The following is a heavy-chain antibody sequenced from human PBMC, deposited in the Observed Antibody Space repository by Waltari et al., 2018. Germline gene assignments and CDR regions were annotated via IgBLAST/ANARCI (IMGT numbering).Heavy chain of an antibody. Sequence: EVQLVQSGAEVKKPGATVKISCKTSGYNFTDGYIHWVQQAPGKGLEWMGRIDPEDGETIYAEKFQDRVTITADTSTDTAYMELSSLRSEDTAVYYCVTDKGVVIAFQHWGQGTVVTVSS. CDR3: VTDKGVVIAFQH. CDR2: IDPEDGET. D-gene: IGHD2-21*01. CDR1: GYNFTDGY. V-gene: IGHV1-69-2*01. J-gene: IGHJ1*01.